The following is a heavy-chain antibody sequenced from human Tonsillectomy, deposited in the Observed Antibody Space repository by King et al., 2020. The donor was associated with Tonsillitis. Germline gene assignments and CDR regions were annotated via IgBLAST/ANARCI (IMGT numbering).Heavy chain of an antibody. Sequence: VQLVESGGVVVQPGGSLRLSCAVSGFTFDDYTMNWVRQAPGKGLEWVSLITWDGGYTYYADSVKGRFTISRDNSKNSLYLQMNSLRNEDTALYYCAKDFGYYYGMDVWGQGPTVTVS. D-gene: IGHD3-10*01. CDR3: AKDFGYYYGMDV. V-gene: IGHV3-43*01. J-gene: IGHJ6*02. CDR1: GFTFDDYT. CDR2: ITWDGGYT.